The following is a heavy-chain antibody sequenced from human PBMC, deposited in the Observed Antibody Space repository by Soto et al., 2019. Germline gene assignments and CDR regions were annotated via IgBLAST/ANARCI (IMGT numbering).Heavy chain of an antibody. J-gene: IGHJ2*01. D-gene: IGHD2-15*01. CDR3: ARCYCTVGSCYTCWHFDL. CDR1: GYTFADYG. V-gene: IGHV1-18*01. Sequence: QAQLVQSAAEVKKPGASVKVSCQAGGYTFADYGISWVRQAPGQGLEWVGWIGPYNGNTNYAQNLQDRVTMTTDTSTNTAYMELRSLRSDDTALYYCARCYCTVGSCYTCWHFDLWGRGTLLTVSS. CDR2: IGPYNGNT.